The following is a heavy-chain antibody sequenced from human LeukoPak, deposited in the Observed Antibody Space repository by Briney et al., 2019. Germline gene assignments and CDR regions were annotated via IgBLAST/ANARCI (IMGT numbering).Heavy chain of an antibody. V-gene: IGHV3-53*05. CDR1: GFTVSSNY. Sequence: GGSLRLSCAASGFTVSSNYMTWVRQAPGKGLEWVSHIYSGGSTYYADSVKGRFTISRDNSKNTLYLQMNSLRAEDTAVYYCATRASYYYYYYMDVWGKGTTVAISS. CDR3: ATRASYYYYYYMDV. CDR2: IYSGGST. J-gene: IGHJ6*03.